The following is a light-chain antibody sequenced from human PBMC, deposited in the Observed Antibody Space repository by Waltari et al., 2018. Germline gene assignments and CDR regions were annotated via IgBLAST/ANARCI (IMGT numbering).Light chain of an antibody. J-gene: IGKJ5*01. CDR1: QSVLHSPKNKNY. Sequence: DIVMTQSPDSLSVSLGERATINCKSSQSVLHSPKNKNYLAWCQQKPGQPLKLLMYWASTRESGVPDRFSGSGSGTDFTLTISSLQAEDVAVYYCQQHYTAPITFGQGTRLDIK. CDR2: WAS. CDR3: QQHYTAPIT. V-gene: IGKV4-1*01.